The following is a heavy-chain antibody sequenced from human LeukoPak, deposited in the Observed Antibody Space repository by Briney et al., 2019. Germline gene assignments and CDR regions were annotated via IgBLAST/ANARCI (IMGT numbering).Heavy chain of an antibody. CDR1: GYTFTAYY. V-gene: IGHV1-2*02. D-gene: IGHD2-15*01. Sequence: ASVKVSCKASGYTFTAYYMHWVLQAPGQGFEWMGWINPNTGDRNYAQKFQGRVTMTRDTTISTAYMELGRLTSDDTAVYYCASYPRYVSSPPFDYWGQGTLVTVSS. CDR3: ASYPRYVSSPPFDY. J-gene: IGHJ4*02. CDR2: INPNTGDR.